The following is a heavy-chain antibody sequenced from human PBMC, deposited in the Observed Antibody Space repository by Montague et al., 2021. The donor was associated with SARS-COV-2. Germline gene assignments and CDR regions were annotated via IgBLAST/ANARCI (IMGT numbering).Heavy chain of an antibody. J-gene: IGHJ3*01. CDR3: ARLKRYFDSSGSPSAFGF. CDR1: GGSITSNIDY. D-gene: IGHD3-22*01. V-gene: IGHV4-39*02. Sequence: SETLSLTCTVSGGSITSNIDYWAWIRQPPGKGLEWIGSIYYTGNTYYNPSLKSRVTISVVTSKNHFTLKLSSVTAAETAVYYCARLKRYFDSSGSPSAFGFWGQGTKVTVSS. CDR2: IYYTGNT.